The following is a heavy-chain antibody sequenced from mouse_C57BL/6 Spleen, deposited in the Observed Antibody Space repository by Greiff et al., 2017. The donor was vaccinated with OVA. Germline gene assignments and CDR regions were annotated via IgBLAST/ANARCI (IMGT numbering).Heavy chain of an antibody. CDR3: ASSLPDYFDY. J-gene: IGHJ2*01. Sequence: EVKLQQSGPELVKPGASVKISCKASGYTFTDYYMNWVKQSHGKSLEWIGDINPNNGGTSYNQKFKGKATLTVDKSSSTAYMELRSLTSEDSAVYYCASSLPDYFDYWGQGTTLTVSS. CDR2: INPNNGGT. V-gene: IGHV1-26*01. CDR1: GYTFTDYY.